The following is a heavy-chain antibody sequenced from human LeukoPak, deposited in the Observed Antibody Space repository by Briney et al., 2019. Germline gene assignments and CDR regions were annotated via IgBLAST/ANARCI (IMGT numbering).Heavy chain of an antibody. CDR1: GFTFSSYA. D-gene: IGHD3-22*01. CDR3: VKEGEVVITHRFDS. V-gene: IGHV3-23*01. CDR2: ISGSSSSS. J-gene: IGHJ4*02. Sequence: GGSLRLSCAASGFTFSSYAMTWVRQAPGKGLEWVSGISGSSSSSYYADSVKGRFTISRDYSNNTVYLQMNSLRAEDTAVYYCVKEGEVVITHRFDSWGQGTLVTVSS.